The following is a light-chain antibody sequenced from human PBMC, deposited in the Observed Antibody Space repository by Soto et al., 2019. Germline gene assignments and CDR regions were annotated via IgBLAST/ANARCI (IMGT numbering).Light chain of an antibody. CDR3: LRHDDYPLT. V-gene: IGKV1-17*01. CDR1: QDIRNS. CDR2: DAS. Sequence: DIQMTQSPSSLSASVGDRVTITCRASQDIRNSLGWYQQKPGKAPKRLIYDASSLQRGVPSRFSGSGSGTEFTLTISSLQPADFATYYCLRHDDYPLTFGGGTRVEI. J-gene: IGKJ4*01.